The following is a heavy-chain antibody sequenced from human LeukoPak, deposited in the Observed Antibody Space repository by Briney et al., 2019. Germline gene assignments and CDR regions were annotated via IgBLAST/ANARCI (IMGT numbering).Heavy chain of an antibody. J-gene: IGHJ5*02. CDR1: GYTFTCYY. D-gene: IGHD2-21*02. CDR2: INPNSGGT. Sequence: GASVKVSCKASGYTFTCYYMHRVRQAPGQGLEWMGWINPNSGGTNYAQKFQGRVTITADKSTSTVYMDLSSLRSEDTAVYYCARTDCGGDCYSSGGWFDPWGQGTLVTVSS. V-gene: IGHV1-2*02. CDR3: ARTDCGGDCYSSGGWFDP.